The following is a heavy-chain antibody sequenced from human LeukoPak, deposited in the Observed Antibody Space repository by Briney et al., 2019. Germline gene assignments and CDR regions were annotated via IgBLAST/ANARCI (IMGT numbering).Heavy chain of an antibody. CDR1: GYTFTSYG. D-gene: IGHD4-17*01. CDR3: AREKSYGDCAPD. Sequence: ASVKVSCKASGYTFTSYGISWVRQAPGQGLEWMGGIIPIFGTANYAQKFQGRVTITADESTSTAYMELSSLRSEDTAVYYCAREKSYGDCAPDWGQGTLVTVSS. CDR2: IIPIFGTA. J-gene: IGHJ4*02. V-gene: IGHV1-69*13.